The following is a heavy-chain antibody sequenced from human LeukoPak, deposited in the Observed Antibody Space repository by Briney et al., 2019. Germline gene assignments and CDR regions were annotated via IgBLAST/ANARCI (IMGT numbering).Heavy chain of an antibody. D-gene: IGHD4-11*01. Sequence: KPGGSLRLSCAGSGFAFSSYNIIWVRQAPGKGLEWVSSISSRSTYIHYADSVKGRFTISRDNARNSLYLEMYSLRVEDTAVYDCTRVRRGLQAFDPWGQGTLVTVSS. CDR1: GFAFSSYN. CDR2: ISSRSTYI. J-gene: IGHJ5*02. V-gene: IGHV3-21*01. CDR3: TRVRRGLQAFDP.